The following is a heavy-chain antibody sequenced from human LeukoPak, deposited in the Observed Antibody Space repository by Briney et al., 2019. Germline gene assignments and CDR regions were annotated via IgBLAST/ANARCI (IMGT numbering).Heavy chain of an antibody. CDR1: GYTFTSYD. J-gene: IGHJ6*03. CDR2: MNPNSGNT. V-gene: IGHV1-8*03. CDR3: ARDGEWGGVWDKGVYFYYYYMDV. D-gene: IGHD1-26*01. Sequence: ASVKVSCKASGYTFTSYDINWVRQATGQGLEWMGWMNPNSGNTGYAQKFQGRVTITRNTSISTAYMELSSVTAADTAVYYCARDGEWGGVWDKGVYFYYYYMDVWGKGTTVTVSS.